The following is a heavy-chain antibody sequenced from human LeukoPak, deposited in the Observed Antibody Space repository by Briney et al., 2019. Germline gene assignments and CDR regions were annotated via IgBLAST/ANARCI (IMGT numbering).Heavy chain of an antibody. V-gene: IGHV4-38-2*01. CDR2: IYNSGST. Sequence: ASETLSLTCAVSGNSISNTYYWGWIRQPPRKELEWIGSIYNSGSTHYNPSLKSRATISVDTSKNQFSLKLSSVTAADTAVYYCARNSSGNYFDYWGQGTLVTVSS. CDR1: GNSISNTYY. J-gene: IGHJ4*02. CDR3: ARNSSGNYFDY. D-gene: IGHD1-26*01.